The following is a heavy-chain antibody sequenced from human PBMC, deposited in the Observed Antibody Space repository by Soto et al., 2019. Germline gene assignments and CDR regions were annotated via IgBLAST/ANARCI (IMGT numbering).Heavy chain of an antibody. CDR3: ARGQWLFAFDL. D-gene: IGHD6-19*01. V-gene: IGHV4-59*01. Sequence: SETLSLTCTVSGGSISSYYWSWIRQPPGKGLEWIGYIYYSGSTNYNPSLKSRVTISVDTSKNQFSLKLSSVTAADTAVYYCARGQWLFAFDLWGQGTMVTVSS. CDR2: IYYSGST. CDR1: GGSISSYY. J-gene: IGHJ3*01.